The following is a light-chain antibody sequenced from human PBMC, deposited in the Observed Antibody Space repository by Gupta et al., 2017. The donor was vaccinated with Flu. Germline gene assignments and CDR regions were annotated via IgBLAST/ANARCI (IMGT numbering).Light chain of an antibody. CDR2: RNN. CDR3: EEWDDSLSGRDWV. Sequence: QSVLTQPPSASGTPGQRVTISCSGSSSNIGSNYVYWYQQLPGTAPKLLIYRNNQRPSGVPDRFSGSKSGTSASLAISGLRSEDEADYYCEEWDDSLSGRDWVFGGGTKLTVL. J-gene: IGLJ3*02. CDR1: SSNIGSNY. V-gene: IGLV1-47*01.